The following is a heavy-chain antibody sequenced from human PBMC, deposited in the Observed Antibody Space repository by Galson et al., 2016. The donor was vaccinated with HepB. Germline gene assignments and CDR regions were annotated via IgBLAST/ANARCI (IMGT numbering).Heavy chain of an antibody. V-gene: IGHV1-8*01. CDR2: INPRSGKT. D-gene: IGHD2-15*01. CDR3: VRETRGGTMSKVMDV. Sequence: SVKVSCKASEYTFSNYDINWVRQATGQGPECMGWINPRSGKTGYAQKFQDRVTMTRNTAITTAYMELSSLTSEDTAVYYCVRETRGGTMSKVMDVWGQGTTVTVS. CDR1: EYTFSNYD. J-gene: IGHJ6*02.